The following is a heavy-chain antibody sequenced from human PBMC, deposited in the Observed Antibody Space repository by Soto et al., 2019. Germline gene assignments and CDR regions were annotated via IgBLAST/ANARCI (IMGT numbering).Heavy chain of an antibody. J-gene: IGHJ4*02. CDR1: FASTTVHY. CDR2: VNHGEST. V-gene: IGHV4-34*01. D-gene: IGHD6-13*01. CDR3: ASLSSSQSPFDY. Sequence: PSESLSLACAAHFASTTVHYCICSSQPPQKGLGCVWEVNHGESTNDNPCLKSRVSISVDTSKNQFSLRLSSVTAADTAVYYCASLSSSQSPFDYWGQGTLVTVSS.